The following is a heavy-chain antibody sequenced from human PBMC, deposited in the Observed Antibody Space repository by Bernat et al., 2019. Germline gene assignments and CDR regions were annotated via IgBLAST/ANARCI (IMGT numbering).Heavy chain of an antibody. CDR1: GFTFSGSA. V-gene: IGHV3-73*01. J-gene: IGHJ4*02. Sequence: EVQLVESGGGLVQPGGSLKLSCAASGFTFSGSAMHWVRQASGKGLEWVGRIRSKANSYATAYAASVKDRFTISRDDSKNTAYLQMNSLKTEDTDVYYCTGGSLYYFDYWGQGTLVTVSS. CDR3: TGGSLYYFDY. CDR2: IRSKANSYAT. D-gene: IGHD3-16*01.